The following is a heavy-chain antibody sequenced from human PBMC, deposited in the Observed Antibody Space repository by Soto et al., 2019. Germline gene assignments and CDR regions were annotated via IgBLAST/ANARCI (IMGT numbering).Heavy chain of an antibody. J-gene: IGHJ6*02. CDR1: GYTFITDS. Sequence: ASVKVSCKASGYTFITDSVSWVRQAPGQGLEWMGWIRDYKGNTNYAQKLQGRVTMTTDTSTSTAYMELRSLRSDDTALSYCARDGYCTRTSCSFGSYYYYGLDVWA. D-gene: IGHD2-2*01. CDR3: ARDGYCTRTSCSFGSYYYYGLDV. V-gene: IGHV1-18*04. CDR2: IRDYKGNT.